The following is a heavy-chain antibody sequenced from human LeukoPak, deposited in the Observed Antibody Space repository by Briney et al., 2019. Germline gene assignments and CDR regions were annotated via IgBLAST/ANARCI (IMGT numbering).Heavy chain of an antibody. J-gene: IGHJ5*02. Sequence: SETLSLTCAVYGGSFSGYYWSWIRQPPGKGLEWIGEINHSGSTNYNPSLKSRVTISLDTSKNQFSLNLNSVTAADTAVYYCARVGVAAHIPDHNWFDPWGQGTLVTVSS. CDR3: ARVGVAAHIPDHNWFDP. D-gene: IGHD6-13*01. CDR2: INHSGST. CDR1: GGSFSGYY. V-gene: IGHV4-34*01.